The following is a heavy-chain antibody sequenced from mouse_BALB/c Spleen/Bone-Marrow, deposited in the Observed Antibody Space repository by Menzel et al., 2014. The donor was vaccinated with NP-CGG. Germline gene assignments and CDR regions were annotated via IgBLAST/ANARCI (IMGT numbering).Heavy chain of an antibody. CDR3: TRRRSLDY. J-gene: IGHJ2*01. V-gene: IGHV1-63*01. CDR1: GYAFTNYW. CDR2: IYPGSGNT. Sequence: VQGVESGTELVRPGTSVKISCKASGYAFTNYWLGWVKQRPGHGLEWIGDIYPGSGNTYYNEKFKGKVTLTADKSSSTAYMLLSGLTSEDSAVYFCTRRRSLDYWGQGTTLTVSS.